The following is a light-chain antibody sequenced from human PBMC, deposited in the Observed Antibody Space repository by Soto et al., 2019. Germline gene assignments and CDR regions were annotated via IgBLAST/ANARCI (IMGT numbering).Light chain of an antibody. CDR2: GAS. CDR1: QSVSSN. J-gene: IGKJ4*01. Sequence: EFVLMQSPGTLSLSPGERATLSCRASQSVSSNLAWYQQKPGQAPRLLIYGASSRATGIPDRFSGSGSGTDFTLTISRLEPEDFAVYFCQQYGSTPLTFGGGTKVDI. V-gene: IGKV3-20*01. CDR3: QQYGSTPLT.